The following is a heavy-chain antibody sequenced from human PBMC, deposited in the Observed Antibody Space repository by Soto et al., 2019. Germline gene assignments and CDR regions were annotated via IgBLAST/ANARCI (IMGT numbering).Heavy chain of an antibody. CDR3: AIHPGGSGSYYLDY. D-gene: IGHD3-10*01. V-gene: IGHV3-53*01. Sequence: GGSLRLSCAASGFTVSSNYMSWVRQAPGKGLEWVSVIYSGGSTYYADSVKGRFTISGDNSKNTLYLQMNSLRAEDTAVYYCAIHPGGSGSYYLDYWGQGTLVTVSS. CDR2: IYSGGST. CDR1: GFTVSSNY. J-gene: IGHJ4*02.